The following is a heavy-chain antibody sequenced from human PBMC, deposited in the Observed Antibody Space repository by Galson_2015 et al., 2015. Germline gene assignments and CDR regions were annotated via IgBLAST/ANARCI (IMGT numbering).Heavy chain of an antibody. Sequence: SVKVSCKASGYTFTSYGISWVRQAPGQGLEWMGWISAYNGNTNYAQKLQGRVTMTTDTSTSTAYMELRSLRSDDTAVYYCARDPSAGTGTRKLDPERKFDYWGQGTLVTVSS. D-gene: IGHD1-1*01. CDR3: ARDPSAGTGTRKLDPERKFDY. J-gene: IGHJ4*02. CDR1: GYTFTSYG. CDR2: ISAYNGNT. V-gene: IGHV1-18*01.